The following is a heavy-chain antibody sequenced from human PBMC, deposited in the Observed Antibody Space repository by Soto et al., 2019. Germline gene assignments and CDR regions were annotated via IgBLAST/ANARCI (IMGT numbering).Heavy chain of an antibody. Sequence: GGSLRLSCAASGFTFSSYAMHWVRQAPGKGLEWVAVISYDGSNKYYADSVKGRFTISRDNSKNTLYLQMNSLRAEDTAVYYCAREVDAYGDYIFDYWGQGTLVTVSS. CDR2: ISYDGSNK. V-gene: IGHV3-30-3*01. CDR3: AREVDAYGDYIFDY. J-gene: IGHJ4*02. D-gene: IGHD4-17*01. CDR1: GFTFSSYA.